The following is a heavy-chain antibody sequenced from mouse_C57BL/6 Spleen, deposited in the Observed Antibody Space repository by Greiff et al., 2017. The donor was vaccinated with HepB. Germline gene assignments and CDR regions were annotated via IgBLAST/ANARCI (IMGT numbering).Heavy chain of an antibody. Sequence: VQLQQSGTELVKPGASVKLSCKASGYTFTSYWMHWVKQRPGQGLEWIGNINPSNGGTNYNEKFKSKATLTVDKSSSTAYMQLSGLTSEDSAVYYWARGYYGSSSAWFAYWGQGTLVTVSA. CDR2: INPSNGGT. V-gene: IGHV1-53*01. D-gene: IGHD1-1*01. CDR3: ARGYYGSSSAWFAY. J-gene: IGHJ3*01. CDR1: GYTFTSYW.